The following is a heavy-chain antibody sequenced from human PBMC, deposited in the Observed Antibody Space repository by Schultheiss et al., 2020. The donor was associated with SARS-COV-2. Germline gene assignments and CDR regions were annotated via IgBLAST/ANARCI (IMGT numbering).Heavy chain of an antibody. Sequence: GGSLRLSCSASGFTFSSYGMHWVRQAPGKGLEWVAVISYDGSNKYYADSVKGRFTISRDNSKNTLYLQMNSLRAEDTAVYYCAKVSDYVWGSYRYTRGPEASDLGYWGQGTLVTVSS. V-gene: IGHV3-30*18. D-gene: IGHD3-16*02. CDR1: GFTFSSYG. CDR2: ISYDGSNK. CDR3: AKVSDYVWGSYRYTRGPEASDLGY. J-gene: IGHJ4*02.